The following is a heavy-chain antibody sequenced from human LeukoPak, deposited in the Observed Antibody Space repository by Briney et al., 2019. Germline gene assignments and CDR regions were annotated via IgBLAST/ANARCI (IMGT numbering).Heavy chain of an antibody. CDR1: GFTFSSYS. Sequence: GGSLRLSCAASGFTFSSYSMDWVRQAPGKGLEWVSYISSSSSTIYYADSVKGRFTISRDNAKNSLYLQMNSLRAGDTAVYYCARTRDYYYYMDVWGKGTTVTVSS. CDR3: ARTRDYYYYMDV. V-gene: IGHV3-48*04. CDR2: ISSSSSTI. J-gene: IGHJ6*03.